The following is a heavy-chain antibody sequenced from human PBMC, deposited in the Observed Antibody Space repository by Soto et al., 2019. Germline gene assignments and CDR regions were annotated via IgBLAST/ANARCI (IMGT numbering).Heavy chain of an antibody. J-gene: IGHJ6*02. CDR1: GFTFSSYG. D-gene: IGHD1-26*01. CDR3: AKDVVVGATTGLGDYYYYYGMDV. CDR2: ISYDGSNK. V-gene: IGHV3-30*18. Sequence: LRLSCAASGFTFSSYGMHWVRQAPGKGLEWVAVISYDGSNKYYADSVKGRFTISRDNSKNTLCLQMNSLRAEDTAVYYCAKDVVVGATTGLGDYYYYYGMDVWGQGTTVTVSS.